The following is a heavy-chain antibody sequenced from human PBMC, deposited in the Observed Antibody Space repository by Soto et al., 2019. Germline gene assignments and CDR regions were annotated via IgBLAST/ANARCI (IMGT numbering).Heavy chain of an antibody. D-gene: IGHD3-10*01. CDR3: AGGYGSGSYSASYVY. CDR2: IYYTETT. Sequence: SETLSLTCTVSGGSISSYYWSWIRQPPGKGLEWIGYIYYTETTSYNPSLKSRVTISVDTSKNQFSLKLGSVNAADTALYYCAGGYGSGSYSASYVYWGQGTLVTVSS. CDR1: GGSISSYY. V-gene: IGHV4-59*01. J-gene: IGHJ4*02.